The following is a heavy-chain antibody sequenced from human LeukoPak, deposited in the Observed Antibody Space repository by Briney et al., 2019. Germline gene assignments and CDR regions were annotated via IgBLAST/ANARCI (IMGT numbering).Heavy chain of an antibody. CDR3: ARTPRDSSVEGFDY. Sequence: SETLSLTCTVSGGSISSYYWSWIRQPPGKGLEWIGYIYYSGSINYNPSLKSRVTISVDTSKNQFSLKLSSVTAADTAVYYCARTPRDSSVEGFDYWGQGALVTVSS. V-gene: IGHV4-59*01. CDR1: GGSISSYY. CDR2: IYYSGSI. J-gene: IGHJ4*02. D-gene: IGHD3-22*01.